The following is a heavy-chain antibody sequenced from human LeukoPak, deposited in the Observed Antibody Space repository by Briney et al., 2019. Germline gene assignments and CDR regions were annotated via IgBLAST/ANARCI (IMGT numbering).Heavy chain of an antibody. CDR1: GFTFSSYG. Sequence: PGRSLRLLCAASGFTFSSYGMHWVRQAPGKGLEWVAVISYDGSNKYYADSVKGRFTISRDNSKNTLYLQMNSLRAEDTAVYYCATLHGDDAFDIWGQGTMVTVSS. V-gene: IGHV3-30*03. J-gene: IGHJ3*02. CDR2: ISYDGSNK. D-gene: IGHD4-17*01. CDR3: ATLHGDDAFDI.